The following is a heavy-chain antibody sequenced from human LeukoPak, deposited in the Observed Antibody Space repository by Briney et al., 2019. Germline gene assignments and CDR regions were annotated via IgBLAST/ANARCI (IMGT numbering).Heavy chain of an antibody. CDR2: HNSDGST. Sequence: PGGSLRLSCAVSGVTVIVDDMSWVRQAPGKGLEWGSVHNSDGSTKNADSVQGRFTISRVNSKNTLYLEMNSLSPDDTAVYYCARGVEPLAANTLAYWGQGTLVTVSS. J-gene: IGHJ4*02. D-gene: IGHD1-14*01. CDR1: GVTVIVDD. V-gene: IGHV3-53*01. CDR3: ARGVEPLAANTLAY.